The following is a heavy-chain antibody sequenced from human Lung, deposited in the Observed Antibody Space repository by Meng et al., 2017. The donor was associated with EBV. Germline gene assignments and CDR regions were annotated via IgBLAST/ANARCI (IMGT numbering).Heavy chain of an antibody. D-gene: IGHD4-23*01. Sequence: QVQVPQWGAGLLKPSETLSLTCAVYGGSFSGYYWSWIRQPPGKGLEWIGEINHSGSTNYNPSLKSRVTISVDTSKNQFSLKLSSVTAADTAVYYCARGSPTVATDSWGQGTLVTVSS. CDR2: INHSGST. CDR3: ARGSPTVATDS. CDR1: GGSFSGYY. V-gene: IGHV4-34*01. J-gene: IGHJ4*02.